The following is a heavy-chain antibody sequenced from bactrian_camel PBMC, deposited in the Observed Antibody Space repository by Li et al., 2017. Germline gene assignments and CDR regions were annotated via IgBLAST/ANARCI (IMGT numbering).Heavy chain of an antibody. J-gene: IGHJ4*01. Sequence: VQLVESGGGLVQPGGSLSLSCAASGLTFSSYDMSWVRQAPGKGLEWVATIYSGGGSTYYADSVKGRFTISRDNAKNNVYLQLNNLKHEDTALYFCATSSTWTVRFFYWGQGTQVTVS. CDR3: ATSSTWTVRFFY. D-gene: IGHD6*01. V-gene: IGHV3S40*01. CDR1: GLTFSSYD. CDR2: IYSGGGST.